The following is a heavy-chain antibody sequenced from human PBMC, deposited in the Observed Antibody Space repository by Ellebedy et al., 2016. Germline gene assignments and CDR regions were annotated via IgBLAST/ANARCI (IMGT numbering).Heavy chain of an antibody. V-gene: IGHV3-21*01. J-gene: IGHJ4*02. CDR2: ISESSTYI. CDR3: ARDFQELVSRFLFDY. CDR1: GFTFSTYS. D-gene: IGHD3-10*01. Sequence: GESLKISCAASGFTFSTYSMNWVRQAPGKGLEWVSSISESSTYIFYADSVKGRFTISRDNAKNSLHLQMNSLRPEDTALYFCARDFQELVSRFLFDYWGQGTLVTVSS.